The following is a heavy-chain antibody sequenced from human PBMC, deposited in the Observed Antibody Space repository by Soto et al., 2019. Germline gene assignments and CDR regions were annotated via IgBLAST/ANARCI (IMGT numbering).Heavy chain of an antibody. V-gene: IGHV3-30-3*01. CDR2: ISYDGSNK. Sequence: QVQLVESGGGVVQPGRSLRLSCAASGFTFSSYAMHWVRQAPGKGLEWVSVISYDGSNKYYADSVKGRFTISRDNSKNTLYLKMNSLRAEDTAVYYCASILEIVDAFDIWGQGTMVTVSS. CDR1: GFTFSSYA. CDR3: ASILEIVDAFDI. J-gene: IGHJ3*02. D-gene: IGHD2-15*01.